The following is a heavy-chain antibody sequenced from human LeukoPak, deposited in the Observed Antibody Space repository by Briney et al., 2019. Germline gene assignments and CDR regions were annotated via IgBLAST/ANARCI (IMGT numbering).Heavy chain of an antibody. CDR2: IYYSGST. V-gene: IGHV4-61*01. CDR3: ARDVVDTAMVKGLDY. D-gene: IGHD5-18*01. J-gene: IGHJ4*02. Sequence: SETLSLTCTVSGGSVSSGSYYWSWIRQPPGKGLEGIGYIYYSGSTNYNPSLKSRVTISVDTSKNQFSLKLSSVTAADTAVYYCARDVVDTAMVKGLDYWGQGTLVTVSS. CDR1: GGSVSSGSYY.